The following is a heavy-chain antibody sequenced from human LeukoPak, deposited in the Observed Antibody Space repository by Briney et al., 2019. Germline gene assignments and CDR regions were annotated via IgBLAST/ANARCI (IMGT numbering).Heavy chain of an antibody. V-gene: IGHV3-74*01. D-gene: IGHD1-26*01. CDR1: GFTFSSYW. CDR3: ARAGYYRFDY. Sequence: GGSLRLSCAASGFTFSSYWVHWVRQAPGKGLMRVSRINPDGSTIDYADSVKGRFTISRDNAKNTLYLQMNSLRAEDTAVYYCARAGYYRFDYWGQGTLVTVSS. CDR2: INPDGSTI. J-gene: IGHJ4*02.